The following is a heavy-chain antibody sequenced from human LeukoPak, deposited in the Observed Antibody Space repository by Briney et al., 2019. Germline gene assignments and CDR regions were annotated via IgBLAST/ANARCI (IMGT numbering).Heavy chain of an antibody. J-gene: IGHJ4*02. CDR1: GFTFSGSA. CDR2: IRSKANSYAT. D-gene: IGHD3-3*01. Sequence: PGGSLRLPCAASGFTFSGSAMHWVRQASGKGLEWVGRIRSKANSYATAYAASVKGRFTISRDDSKNTAYLQMNSLKTEDTAVYYCTSDSNYDFWSPYFDYWGQGTLGTVSS. CDR3: TSDSNYDFWSPYFDY. V-gene: IGHV3-73*01.